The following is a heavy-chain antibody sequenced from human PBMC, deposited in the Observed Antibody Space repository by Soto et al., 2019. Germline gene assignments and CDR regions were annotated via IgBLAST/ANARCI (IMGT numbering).Heavy chain of an antibody. CDR2: INSDGTIS. Sequence: WVRQAPGKGPEWLSGINSDGTISSYADSVKGRFTISRDNARNTLSLQMNSLRADDTAVYYCARLSGDHSAFFSYGMDAWGQGTTVTVSS. V-gene: IGHV3-74*01. D-gene: IGHD2-21*01. J-gene: IGHJ6*02. CDR3: ARLSGDHSAFFSYGMDA.